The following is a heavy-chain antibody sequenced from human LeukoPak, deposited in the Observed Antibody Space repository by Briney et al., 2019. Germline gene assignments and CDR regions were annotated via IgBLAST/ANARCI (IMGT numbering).Heavy chain of an antibody. J-gene: IGHJ5*02. D-gene: IGHD3-22*01. V-gene: IGHV4-4*07. CDR3: ARAEYYYDSSGYYWVRRNWFDP. CDR2: IYTSGST. CDR1: GGSISSYY. Sequence: SETLSLTCTVSGGSISSYYWSWIRQPAGKGLEWIGRIYTSGSTNYNPSLKSRVTISVDTSKNQFSLKLSSVTAADTAVYYCARAEYYYDSSGYYWVRRNWFDPWGQGTLVTVSS.